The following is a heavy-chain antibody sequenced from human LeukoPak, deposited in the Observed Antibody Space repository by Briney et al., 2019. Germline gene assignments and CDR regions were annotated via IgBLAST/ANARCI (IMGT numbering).Heavy chain of an antibody. J-gene: IGHJ6*03. V-gene: IGHV3-30*02. CDR2: IRYDGSNK. D-gene: IGHD4-17*01. CDR1: GFTFSSYG. CDR3: AKVGGDDEYYYYYYMDV. Sequence: PGGSLRLSCAASGFTFSSYGMHWVRQAPGRGLEWVAFIRYDGSNKYYADSVKGRFTISRDNSKNTLYLQMNSLRAEDTAVYYCAKVGGDDEYYYYYYMDVWGKGTTVTISS.